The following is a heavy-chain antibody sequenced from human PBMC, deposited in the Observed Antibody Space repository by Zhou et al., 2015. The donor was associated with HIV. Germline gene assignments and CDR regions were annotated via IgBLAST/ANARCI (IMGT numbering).Heavy chain of an antibody. CDR3: ARLQYTLSSRGFDS. V-gene: IGHV3-7*01. CDR1: GFSFSSHW. Sequence: EAQLLESGGTFVQPGGSLRLSCEASGFSFSSHWMSWVRQAPGKGLEWVANIGPDGREKYYADSVKGRFALSRDNAKNSVYLQMNTLRVEDTAVYYCARLQYTLSSRGFDSWGQGTLVTVSS. J-gene: IGHJ4*02. D-gene: IGHD5/OR15-5a*01. CDR2: IGPDGREK.